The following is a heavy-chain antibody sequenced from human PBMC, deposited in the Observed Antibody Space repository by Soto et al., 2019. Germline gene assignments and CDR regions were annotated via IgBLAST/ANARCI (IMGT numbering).Heavy chain of an antibody. CDR1: GDSINHYY. Sequence: SETVSLTCTVSGDSINHYYWNWVRQAPGKGLEWIGYVPYTGSTNYNPSLKSRVTISMDTSKNQFSLRLTSVTAADTAVYYYARDQGYSSSWYESENWFDPWGQGTLVTVS. J-gene: IGHJ5*02. D-gene: IGHD6-13*01. CDR3: ARDQGYSSSWYESENWFDP. V-gene: IGHV4-59*01. CDR2: VPYTGST.